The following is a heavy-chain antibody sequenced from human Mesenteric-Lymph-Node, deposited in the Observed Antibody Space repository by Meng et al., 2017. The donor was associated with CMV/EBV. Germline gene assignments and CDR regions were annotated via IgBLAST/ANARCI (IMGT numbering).Heavy chain of an antibody. Sequence: CVASGFTFGNYALSWVRQAPGKGLEWVAVITGSGASTYSADSVKGRFTMSRDNSKNTVHLQMDFLRADDTAVYYCAKRDSYGYSDYWGQGTLVTVSS. J-gene: IGHJ4*02. D-gene: IGHD5-18*01. CDR3: AKRDSYGYSDY. CDR1: GFTFGNYA. V-gene: IGHV3-23*01. CDR2: ITGSGAST.